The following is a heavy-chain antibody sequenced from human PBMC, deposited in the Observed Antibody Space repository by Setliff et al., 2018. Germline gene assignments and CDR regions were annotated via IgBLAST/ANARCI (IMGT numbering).Heavy chain of an antibody. Sequence: SETLSLTCTVSGGSISSGGYYWSWIRQHPGKGLEWIGYIYYSGSTYYNPSLKSRVTISVDTSKNQFSLKLSSVTAADTAIYYCARDASASDGRNAFDIWGQGTMVTVSS. CDR2: IYYSGST. V-gene: IGHV4-31*03. J-gene: IGHJ3*02. CDR1: GGSISSGGYY. D-gene: IGHD1-26*01. CDR3: ARDASASDGRNAFDI.